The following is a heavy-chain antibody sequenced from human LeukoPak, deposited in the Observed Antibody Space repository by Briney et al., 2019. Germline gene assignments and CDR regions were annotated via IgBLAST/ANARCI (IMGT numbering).Heavy chain of an antibody. CDR3: TRHPIPYYYDSSGYRYGMDV. CDR1: GLTFSGSA. J-gene: IGHJ6*02. V-gene: IGHV3-73*01. D-gene: IGHD3-22*01. Sequence: GGSLKLSCAASGLTFSGSAMHWVRQASGKGLEWVGRIRSKANSYATAYAASVKGMFTISRDDSKSTAYLQMNSLKTEDTAVYYCTRHPIPYYYDSSGYRYGMDVWGQGTTVTVSS. CDR2: IRSKANSYAT.